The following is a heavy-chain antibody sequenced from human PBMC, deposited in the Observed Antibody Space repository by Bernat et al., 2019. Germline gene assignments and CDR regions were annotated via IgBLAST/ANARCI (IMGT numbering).Heavy chain of an antibody. J-gene: IGHJ3*02. CDR3: TTAPYYHAFDI. CDR2: IKSITNGATT. CDR1: GFTFINAW. D-gene: IGHD3-10*01. V-gene: IGHV3-15*01. Sequence: EVQLVESGGVLVKPGGSLRLSCAASGFTFINAWMSWVRQSPGKGLEWVGRIKSITNGATTDYAAPVKGRFTISRDDSKNTLYLQMNSLKTEDTAVYYCTTAPYYHAFDIWGQGRMVTVSS.